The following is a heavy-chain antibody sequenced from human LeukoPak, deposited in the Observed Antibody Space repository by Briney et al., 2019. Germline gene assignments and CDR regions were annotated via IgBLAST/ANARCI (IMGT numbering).Heavy chain of an antibody. CDR1: GFTFSTYS. CDR2: ISSSSGYI. Sequence: GGSLRLSCAASGFTFSTYSMNWVRQAPGKGLEWVSSISSSSGYIYYADSVKGRFTISRDNAENSLYLQMNSLRAEDTAVYYCAREGYSTSAFDDWGQGTLVTVSS. CDR3: AREGYSTSAFDD. D-gene: IGHD6-6*01. V-gene: IGHV3-21*01. J-gene: IGHJ4*02.